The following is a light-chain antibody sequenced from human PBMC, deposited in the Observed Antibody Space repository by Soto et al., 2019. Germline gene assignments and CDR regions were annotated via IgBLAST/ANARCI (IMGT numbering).Light chain of an antibody. J-gene: IGKJ2*01. V-gene: IGKV1-5*03. Sequence: DIQMTQSPSTLSASVGDRVTITCRASQSISSWLAWYQQKPGKAPKLLIYKASSLESGVPSRFSGSGSGTEFTLTISSLQRDDFATYYCQQYNSSPYTFGQGTKLEIK. CDR1: QSISSW. CDR3: QQYNSSPYT. CDR2: KAS.